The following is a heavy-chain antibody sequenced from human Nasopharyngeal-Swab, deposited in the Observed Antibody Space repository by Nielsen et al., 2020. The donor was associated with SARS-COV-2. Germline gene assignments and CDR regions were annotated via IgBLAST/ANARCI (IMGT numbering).Heavy chain of an antibody. J-gene: IGHJ6*03. V-gene: IGHV3-15*07. Sequence: VGSLRLSCAASGFTFSNAWLNWVRQAPGKGLEWVGRIKSKTDGGTTDYAAPVKGRFTISRDNSKNTLYLQMNSLRAEDTAVYYCARDVEGYSSSAGYYMDVWGKGTTVTVSS. CDR1: GFTFSNAW. CDR3: ARDVEGYSSSAGYYMDV. CDR2: IKSKTDGGTT. D-gene: IGHD6-6*01.